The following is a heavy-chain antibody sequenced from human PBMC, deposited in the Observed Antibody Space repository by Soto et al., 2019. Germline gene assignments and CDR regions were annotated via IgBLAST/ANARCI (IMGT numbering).Heavy chain of an antibody. D-gene: IGHD2-2*01. V-gene: IGHV6-1*01. CDR3: ARDRRLGYCSSTICTLNLDYDYYGIDV. CDR2: TYYRSKWYH. CDR1: GESVPSNSAA. Sequence: SQTLSPTCAISGESVPSNSAAWNWIRQSPSRGLEWLGRTYYRSKWYHDYAVSVKSRITINPDTSKNQSSLQLNSVTPEDTAVYYCARDRRLGYCSSTICTLNLDYDYYGIDVWGQGTTVTAP. J-gene: IGHJ6*02.